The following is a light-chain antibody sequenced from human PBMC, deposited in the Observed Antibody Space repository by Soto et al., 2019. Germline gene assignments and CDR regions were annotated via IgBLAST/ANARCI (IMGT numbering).Light chain of an antibody. J-gene: IGKJ4*01. CDR1: QSVGSN. V-gene: IGKV3-15*01. Sequence: ETVMTQSPATLSVSPGESATLSCRASQSVGSNLAWYQQKPCQAPRLLIYAASTRATGIPARFSGRGSGTEFTLTISSLQSEDFALYYCQQYKNWPPVTFGGGTKVQIK. CDR3: QQYKNWPPVT. CDR2: AAS.